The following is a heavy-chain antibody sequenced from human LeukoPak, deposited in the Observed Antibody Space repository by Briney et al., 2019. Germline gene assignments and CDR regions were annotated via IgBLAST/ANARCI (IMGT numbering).Heavy chain of an antibody. Sequence: ASVKVSCKASGYTFTSYGISWVRQAPGQGLEWMGWISAYNGNTNYAQKLQGRVTMTTDTSTSTAYMELRSLRSDDTAVYYCARDPYYYGSGSYSRLGFDPWGRGTLVTVSS. V-gene: IGHV1-18*01. CDR3: ARDPYYYGSGSYSRLGFDP. D-gene: IGHD3-10*01. CDR1: GYTFTSYG. CDR2: ISAYNGNT. J-gene: IGHJ5*02.